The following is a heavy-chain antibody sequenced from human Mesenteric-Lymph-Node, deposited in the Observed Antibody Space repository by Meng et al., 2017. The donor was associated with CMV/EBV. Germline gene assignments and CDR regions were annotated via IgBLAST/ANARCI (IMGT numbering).Heavy chain of an antibody. Sequence: SETLSLTCSVSGGSIGSGAYYWGWIRQPPGKGLEWLGSFLFTGSTYYNPSLKSRVTISVDSSKKQFSLRLGSVTAADTAMYYCARAPYCTTTSCHFDYWGQGTLVTVSS. CDR3: ARAPYCTTTSCHFDY. V-gene: IGHV4-39*07. CDR2: FLFTGST. D-gene: IGHD2-2*01. J-gene: IGHJ4*02. CDR1: GGSIGSGAYY.